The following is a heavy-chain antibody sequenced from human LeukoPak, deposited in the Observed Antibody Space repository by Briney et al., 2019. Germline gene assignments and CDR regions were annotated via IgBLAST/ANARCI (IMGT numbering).Heavy chain of an antibody. J-gene: IGHJ4*02. CDR1: GLTFSDYY. CDR2: ISSSGSML. CDR3: TRRPYSSSWYYFDY. V-gene: IGHV3-11*04. Sequence: GGSLRLSCTVSGLTFSDYYMSWVRQAPGKGLGWVSYISSSGSMLHYADSVEGRFTISRDNGKSSLYLQMSSLRVEDTAVYYCTRRPYSSSWYYFDYWGQGTLVTVSS. D-gene: IGHD6-13*01.